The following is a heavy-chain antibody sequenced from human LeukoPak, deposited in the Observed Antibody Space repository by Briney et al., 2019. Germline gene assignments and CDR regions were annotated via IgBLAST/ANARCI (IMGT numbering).Heavy chain of an antibody. CDR1: GGSIVSSDYY. Sequence: QPSETLSLTCTVSGGSIVSSDYYWGWIRQPPGKGLEWIGTISYSGSTYYNPSLNSRVTMSADASKNQFSLKLSSVTAADTAMYYCARKLCTSANCDRGYFAYWGQGTLVTVSS. J-gene: IGHJ4*02. CDR3: ARKLCTSANCDRGYFAY. D-gene: IGHD2-2*02. V-gene: IGHV4-39*01. CDR2: ISYSGST.